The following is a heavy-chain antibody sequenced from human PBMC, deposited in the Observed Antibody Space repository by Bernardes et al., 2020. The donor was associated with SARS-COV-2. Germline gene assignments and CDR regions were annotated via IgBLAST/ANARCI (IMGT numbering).Heavy chain of an antibody. CDR3: ARGNLGYCSSTSCYQFDY. J-gene: IGHJ4*02. CDR1: GFTFSSYS. D-gene: IGHD2-2*01. Sequence: GGSLRLSCAASGFTFSSYSMNWVRQAPGKGLEWVSSISSSSSYIYYADSVKGRFTISRDNAKNSLYLQMNSLRAEDTAVYYCARGNLGYCSSTSCYQFDYWGQGTLVTVSS. CDR2: ISSSSSYI. V-gene: IGHV3-21*01.